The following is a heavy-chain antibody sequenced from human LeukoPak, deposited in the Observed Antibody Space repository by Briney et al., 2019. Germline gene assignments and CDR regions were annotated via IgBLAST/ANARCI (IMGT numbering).Heavy chain of an antibody. D-gene: IGHD2-2*02. J-gene: IGHJ5*02. CDR3: AHRRPYCSSTSCYIQYNWFDP. V-gene: IGHV2-5*01. CDR1: GFSLSTSGVG. CDR2: IYWNDDK. Sequence: RVSGPTLVKPTQTLTLTCTFSGFSLSTSGVGVGWIRQPPGKALEWLALIYWNDDKRYSPSLKSRLTITKDTSKNQVVLTMTNMDPVDTATYYCAHRRPYCSSTSCYIQYNWFDPWGQGTLVTVSS.